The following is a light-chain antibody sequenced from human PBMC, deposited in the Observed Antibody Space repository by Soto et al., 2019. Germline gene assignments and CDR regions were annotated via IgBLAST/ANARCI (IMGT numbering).Light chain of an antibody. Sequence: EIVLTQSPGTLSLSPGERATLSCMASQSVNSNYLAWYQQKRGQAPRLFIYDASNRATGIPGRFSGSGSGTDFTLTISSLEPEDFAVYYCQQRSEWPITFGQGTRLEIK. V-gene: IGKV3D-20*02. CDR1: QSVNSNY. CDR3: QQRSEWPIT. CDR2: DAS. J-gene: IGKJ5*01.